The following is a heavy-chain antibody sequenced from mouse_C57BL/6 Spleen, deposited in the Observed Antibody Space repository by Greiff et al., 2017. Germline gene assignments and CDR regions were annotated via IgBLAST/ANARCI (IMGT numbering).Heavy chain of an antibody. D-gene: IGHD1-1*01. CDR2: IHPNSGST. Sequence: QVQLQQPGAELVKPGASVKLSCKASGYTFTSYWMHWVKQRPGQGLEWIGMIHPNSGSTNYNEKFKSKATLTVDTSSSTAYMQLSSQTSEDSAVYYCASSPLITTVVSFDYWGQGTTLTVSS. V-gene: IGHV1-64*01. CDR3: ASSPLITTVVSFDY. CDR1: GYTFTSYW. J-gene: IGHJ2*01.